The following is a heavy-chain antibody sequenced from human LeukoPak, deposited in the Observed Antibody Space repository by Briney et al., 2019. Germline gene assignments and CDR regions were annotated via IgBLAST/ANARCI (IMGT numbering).Heavy chain of an antibody. D-gene: IGHD1-26*01. CDR3: AKSGTFFLYYFDN. CDR1: GFTFINYA. J-gene: IGHJ4*02. V-gene: IGHV3-23*01. CDR2: ISGSSDTT. Sequence: GGCLRLSCSASGFTFINYAMSWVRQAPGKGREWVSEISGSSDTTYYADAVKGRFTVSRDNAKNTLYLQMSSLRADDTAVYFCAKSGTFFLYYFDNWGQGTLVTVSS.